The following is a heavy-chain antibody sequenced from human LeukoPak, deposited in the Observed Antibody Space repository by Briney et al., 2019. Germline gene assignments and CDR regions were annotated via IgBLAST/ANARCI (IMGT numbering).Heavy chain of an antibody. V-gene: IGHV3-48*03. D-gene: IGHD3-3*01. CDR1: GFTFSSYE. CDR2: LGSSGYPI. J-gene: IGHJ4*02. Sequence: GGSLKLSCVGSGFTFSSYEMIWVRQAPGKGLEWVSFLGSSGYPIYYADSVKGRFTISRDSAKKSLYLQMNSLRAEDTAVYYCATSREWQPDYWGQGTLVTVSS. CDR3: ATSREWQPDY.